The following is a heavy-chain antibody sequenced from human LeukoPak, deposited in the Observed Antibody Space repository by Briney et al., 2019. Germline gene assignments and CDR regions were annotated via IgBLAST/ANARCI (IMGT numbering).Heavy chain of an antibody. Sequence: GGSLRLSCAASGFTFSSYAMSWVRQAPGKGLEWVSAISGSGGSTYYADSVKGRFTISRDNSKNTLYLQMNSLRAEDTAVYYCAKDHTIFGVVILDYWGQGTLVTVSS. CDR1: GFTFSSYA. CDR3: AKDHTIFGVVILDY. V-gene: IGHV3-23*01. J-gene: IGHJ4*02. D-gene: IGHD3-3*01. CDR2: ISGSGGST.